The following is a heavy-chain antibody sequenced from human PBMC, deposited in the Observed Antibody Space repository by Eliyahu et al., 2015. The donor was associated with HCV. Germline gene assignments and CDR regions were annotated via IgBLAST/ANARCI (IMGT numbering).Heavy chain of an antibody. Sequence: EVQLVESGGVLVKPGESLRLSCTVSGFTFNNAWMSWVRQTPGKGLECVGRIRSKTDGETTDYTTPVKGRFTISRDDSKNTVYLQMTSLTTEDTAVYYCATGYGTFDFWGRGTLVTVSS. CDR1: GFTFNNAW. D-gene: IGHD5-18*01. CDR3: ATGYGTFDF. J-gene: IGHJ4*02. V-gene: IGHV3-15*01. CDR2: IRSKTDGETT.